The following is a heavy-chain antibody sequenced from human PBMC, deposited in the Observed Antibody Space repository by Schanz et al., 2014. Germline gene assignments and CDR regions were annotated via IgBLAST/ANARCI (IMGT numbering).Heavy chain of an antibody. CDR3: AKVRYSSGWRGDYFDE. D-gene: IGHD6-25*01. V-gene: IGHV3-23*01. CDR1: GFTFTNYA. CDR2: ISGTGGDDT. J-gene: IGHJ4*02. Sequence: DVQLLESGGGLVQPGGSLRLSCAASGFTFTNYAMSWVRQAPGKGLEWVSSISGTGGDDTYYADSVKGRFTISRDNSKNTLYLQMNSLRAEDTAVYYCAKVRYSSGWRGDYFDEWGQGTLVTVAS.